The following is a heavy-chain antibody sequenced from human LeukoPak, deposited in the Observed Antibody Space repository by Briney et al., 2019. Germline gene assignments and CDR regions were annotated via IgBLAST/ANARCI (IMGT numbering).Heavy chain of an antibody. D-gene: IGHD3-10*01. J-gene: IGHJ4*02. V-gene: IGHV3-23*01. Sequence: GGSLRLSCAASGFTFSSYWMTWVRQAPGKGLEWVSSISAGGGTTDYADSIKGRFTISRDNSENTVYLQMNSLRAEDTALYYCAKIWFAERTIDYWGQGTLVTVSS. CDR1: GFTFSSYW. CDR3: AKIWFAERTIDY. CDR2: ISAGGGTT.